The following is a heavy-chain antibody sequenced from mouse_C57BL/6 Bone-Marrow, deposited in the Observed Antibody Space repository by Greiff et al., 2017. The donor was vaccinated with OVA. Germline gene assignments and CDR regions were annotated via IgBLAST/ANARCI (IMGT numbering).Heavy chain of an antibody. CDR1: GYTFTDYY. V-gene: IGHV1-19*01. CDR3: ARGEGITTVSHY. Sequence: VQLQQSGPVLVKPGASVKMSCKASGYTFTDYYMNWVKQSHGKSLEWIGVINPYNGGTSYNQKFKGKATLTVDKSSSTAYMELNSLTSEDSAVYYGARGEGITTVSHYWGQGTTLTVSS. CDR2: INPYNGGT. J-gene: IGHJ2*01. D-gene: IGHD1-1*01.